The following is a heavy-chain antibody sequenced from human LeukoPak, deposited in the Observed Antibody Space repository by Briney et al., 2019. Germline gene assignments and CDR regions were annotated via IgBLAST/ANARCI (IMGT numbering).Heavy chain of an antibody. V-gene: IGHV3-23*01. J-gene: IGHJ4*02. CDR3: AGYFDY. CDR2: ISGSGDDT. CDR1: GFTFSTYA. Sequence: GGSLRLSCAASGFTFSTYAMNWVRQAPGKGLEWVSSISGSGDDTYYADSVKGRFTISRDNSKNTLYLEMNSLRAGDTAVYYCAGYFDYWGQGTLVTVSS.